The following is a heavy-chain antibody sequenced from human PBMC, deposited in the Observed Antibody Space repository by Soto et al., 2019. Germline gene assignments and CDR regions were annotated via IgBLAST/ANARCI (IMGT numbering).Heavy chain of an antibody. CDR1: VDSISTYY. CDR3: ARLQLVQKVIDY. Sequence: SQTLSITCTDSVDSISTYYWSWIRQPPGKGLQWIGYIFYSGCTAYNPSLKSRVTISLDTSKKQISLKLSSVTTADTATYFCARLQLVQKVIDYWGQGTLVSVSS. CDR2: IFYSGCT. D-gene: IGHD1-1*01. J-gene: IGHJ4*02. V-gene: IGHV4-59*01.